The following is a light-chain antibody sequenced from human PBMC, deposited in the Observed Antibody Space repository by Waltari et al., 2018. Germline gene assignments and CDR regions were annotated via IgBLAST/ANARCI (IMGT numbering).Light chain of an antibody. V-gene: IGKV3-11*01. CDR1: QSVSSY. Sequence: EIVLTQSPATLSLSPGVRATLSCRASQSVSSYLAWYQQTPGQAPRLLIYDASNRATGIPARFSGSGSGTDFTLTISSLEPEDFAVYYCQQRSNWPLTFGGGTKVEIK. J-gene: IGKJ4*01. CDR3: QQRSNWPLT. CDR2: DAS.